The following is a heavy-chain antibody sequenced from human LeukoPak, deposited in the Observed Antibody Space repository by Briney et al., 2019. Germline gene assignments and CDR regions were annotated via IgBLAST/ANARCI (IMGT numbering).Heavy chain of an antibody. V-gene: IGHV4-59*01. CDR1: GGSISSCY. J-gene: IGHJ6*02. D-gene: IGHD3-10*01. CDR3: ARVRVVYGMDV. CDR2: MYYTGST. Sequence: SETLSLTCSVSGGSISSCYWAWIRQPPGKGLEWIGYMYYTGSTNYNPSLKSQVTISLATSKNQFSLKLSSVTAADTVVYYCARVRVVYGMDVWGRGTTVTVSS.